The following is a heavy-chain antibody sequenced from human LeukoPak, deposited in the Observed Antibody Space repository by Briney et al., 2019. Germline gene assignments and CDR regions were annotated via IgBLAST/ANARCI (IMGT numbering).Heavy chain of an antibody. Sequence: GGSLRLFCVASGFSLSNFQMYWVRQAPGKGLEWVSIISLDGSTEFYADSVKGRFTISRDTASNTIHLEMNNLRIEDTAVYYCMRDYMGWFDPWGQGSLVTVSS. CDR1: GFSLSNFQ. V-gene: IGHV3-30-3*01. D-gene: IGHD3-10*01. CDR3: MRDYMGWFDP. CDR2: ISLDGSTE. J-gene: IGHJ5*02.